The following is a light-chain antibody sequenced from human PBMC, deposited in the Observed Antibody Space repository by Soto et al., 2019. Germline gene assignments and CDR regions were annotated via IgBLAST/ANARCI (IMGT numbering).Light chain of an antibody. Sequence: DLQMTQSPSSLSASVGDRVTITCRASQSISSHLNWYQQKPGKAPKLLIYAASSLQSGVPSRFSGSGSGTDFTLTISSLQPEDFATYYCQQSYSTPPTFGQGTKVEIK. CDR3: QQSYSTPPT. J-gene: IGKJ1*01. CDR1: QSISSH. V-gene: IGKV1-39*01. CDR2: AAS.